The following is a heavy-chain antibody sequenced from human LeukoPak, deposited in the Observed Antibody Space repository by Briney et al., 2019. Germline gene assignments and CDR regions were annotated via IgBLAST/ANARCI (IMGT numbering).Heavy chain of an antibody. D-gene: IGHD2-21*02. CDR2: IIPIFGTA. CDR3: ARVTASSLINWFDP. J-gene: IGHJ5*02. V-gene: IGHV1-69*13. Sequence: ASVKVSCKASGGTFSSYAISWVRQAPGQGLEWMGGIIPIFGTANYAQKFQGRVTITADESTSTAYMELSSLRSEDTAVYYCARVTASSLINWFDPWGQGTLVTVSS. CDR1: GGTFSSYA.